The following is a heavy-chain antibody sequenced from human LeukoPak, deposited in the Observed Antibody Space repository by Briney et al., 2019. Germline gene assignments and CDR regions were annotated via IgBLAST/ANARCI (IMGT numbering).Heavy chain of an antibody. CDR1: GFTVSSNF. CDR2: IYSGGST. D-gene: IGHD6-13*01. CDR3: ASCSSSLATFDY. Sequence: GGSLRLSCAASGFTVSSNFMSWVRQAPGKGLEWVSAIYSGGSTYYADSVQGRFSISRDNSKNTLFLQMNSLRAEDTAVYYCASCSSSLATFDYWGQGTLVTVSS. J-gene: IGHJ4*02. V-gene: IGHV3-53*01.